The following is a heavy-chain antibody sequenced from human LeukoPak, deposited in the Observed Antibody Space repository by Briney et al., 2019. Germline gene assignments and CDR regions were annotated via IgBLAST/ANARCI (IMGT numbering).Heavy chain of an antibody. J-gene: IGHJ6*03. CDR3: ARDWTTMVRDYYYYMDV. Sequence: GGSLRLSCAASGFTFSSYSMNWVRQAPGKGLEWVSSISSSSSYIYYADSVKGRFTISRDNAKNSLYLQMNSLRAEDTAVYYCARDWTTMVRDYYYYMDVWGKGTTVTVSS. CDR2: ISSSSSYI. D-gene: IGHD3-10*01. V-gene: IGHV3-21*01. CDR1: GFTFSSYS.